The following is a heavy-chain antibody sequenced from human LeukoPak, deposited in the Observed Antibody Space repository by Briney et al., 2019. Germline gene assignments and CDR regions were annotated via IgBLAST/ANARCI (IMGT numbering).Heavy chain of an antibody. D-gene: IGHD1-1*01. J-gene: IGHJ4*02. V-gene: IGHV3-49*03. Sequence: GGSLRLSCTASGFTFGDYAMSWIRQAPGKGLEWVGFIRSKAYGETADYAASVKGRFTISRDDSKAIAYLQMNSLKTEDTAAYHCTRDRGAYNLYDYWGQGTLVTVSS. CDR2: IRSKAYGETA. CDR3: TRDRGAYNLYDY. CDR1: GFTFGDYA.